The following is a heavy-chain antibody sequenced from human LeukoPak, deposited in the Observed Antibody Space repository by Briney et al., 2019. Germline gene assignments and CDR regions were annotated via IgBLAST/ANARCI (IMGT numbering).Heavy chain of an antibody. CDR2: ISHSGTT. J-gene: IGHJ4*02. CDR3: ARDGDFWSGYSTWGFDY. CDR1: GGSISTYS. D-gene: IGHD3-3*01. V-gene: IGHV4-59*12. Sequence: PSETLSLTCIVSGGSISTYSWNWIRQSPGKGLEWVGYISHSGTTSYDSYFRSRVTISVDTSKNQLSLKLTSVTAADTAVYYCARDGDFWSGYSTWGFDYWGQGTLVTVSS.